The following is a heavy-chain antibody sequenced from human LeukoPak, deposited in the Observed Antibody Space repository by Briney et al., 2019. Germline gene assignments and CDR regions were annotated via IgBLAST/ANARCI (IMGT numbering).Heavy chain of an antibody. CDR3: ARDKVEDFGMISPAGYFDY. V-gene: IGHV4-61*02. D-gene: IGHD3-16*01. Sequence: SETLSLTCTVSGGSISSDSYYWSWIRQPAGKGLEWIGRIYTSAITHYNPSLKSRLTISVDTSKNQFSLKLSSVTAADTAVYYCARDKVEDFGMISPAGYFDYWGQGTLVTVSS. J-gene: IGHJ4*02. CDR1: GGSISSDSYY. CDR2: IYTSAIT.